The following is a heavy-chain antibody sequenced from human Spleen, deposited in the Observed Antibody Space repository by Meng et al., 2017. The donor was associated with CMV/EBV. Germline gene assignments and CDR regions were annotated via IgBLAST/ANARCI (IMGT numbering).Heavy chain of an antibody. D-gene: IGHD3-22*01. J-gene: IGHJ5*02. Sequence: SYKMNWVRKDPGQGLEWIGWINTNTGNPTYAQGLTGRIVFSLDTSVSTAYLQITSLKAEDTAVYYCARQVEDYYDSSDYYGVNWFDPWGQGTLVTVSS. V-gene: IGHV7-4-1*02. CDR2: INTNTGNP. CDR3: ARQVEDYYDSSDYYGVNWFDP. CDR1: SYK.